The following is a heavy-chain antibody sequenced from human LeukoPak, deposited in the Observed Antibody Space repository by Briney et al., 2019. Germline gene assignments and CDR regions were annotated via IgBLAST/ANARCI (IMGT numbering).Heavy chain of an antibody. D-gene: IGHD2-15*01. CDR2: ISGSGGST. J-gene: IGHJ5*02. V-gene: IGHV3-23*01. CDR1: GFTFSSYA. CDR3: AKGGDIVVVVAATGLYNWFDP. Sequence: GGSPRLSCAASGFTFSSYAMSWVRQAPGKGLEWVSAISGSGGSTYYADSVKGRFTISRDNSKNTLYLQMNSLRAKDTAVYYCAKGGDIVVVVAATGLYNWFDPWGQGTLVTVSS.